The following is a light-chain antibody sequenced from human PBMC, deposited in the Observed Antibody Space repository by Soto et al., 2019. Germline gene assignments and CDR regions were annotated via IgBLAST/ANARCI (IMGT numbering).Light chain of an antibody. Sequence: QSVLTQPPSVSGAPGQRVSISCTGSSSNIGAGYDAHWYQQLPGKVPRLLIYNDNNRPSGVPDRFSGSKSGTSASLAITGIQPEDEANYYCLSYENSVNGPVFGPGTELTVL. CDR3: LSYENSVNGPV. CDR1: SSNIGAGYD. V-gene: IGLV1-40*01. CDR2: NDN. J-gene: IGLJ1*01.